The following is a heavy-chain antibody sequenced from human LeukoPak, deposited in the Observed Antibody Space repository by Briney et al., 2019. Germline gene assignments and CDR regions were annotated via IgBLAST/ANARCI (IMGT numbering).Heavy chain of an antibody. J-gene: IGHJ5*02. CDR1: GYTFTGYY. CDR3: AREMNTAIAGENWFDP. Sequence: GASVKVSCKASGYTFTGYYMHWVRQAPGQGLEWMGWINPNSGGTNYAQKFQGRVTMTRDTSISTAYMELSRLRSDDTAVYYCAREMNTAIAGENWFDPWGQGTLVTVSS. D-gene: IGHD5-18*01. CDR2: INPNSGGT. V-gene: IGHV1-2*02.